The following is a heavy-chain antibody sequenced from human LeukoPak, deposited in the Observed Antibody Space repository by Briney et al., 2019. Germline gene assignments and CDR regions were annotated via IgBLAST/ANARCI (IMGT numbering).Heavy chain of an antibody. J-gene: IGHJ4*02. D-gene: IGHD6-6*01. CDR1: GGSFSGYY. Sequence: SETLSLTCAVYGGSFSGYYWSWIRQPPGKGLEWIGSIYYSGSTYYNPSLKSRVTVSVDTSKNQFSLKLSSVTAADTAVYYCATRYSSSSGGDYWGQGTLVTVSS. V-gene: IGHV4-34*01. CDR3: ATRYSSSSGGDY. CDR2: IYYSGST.